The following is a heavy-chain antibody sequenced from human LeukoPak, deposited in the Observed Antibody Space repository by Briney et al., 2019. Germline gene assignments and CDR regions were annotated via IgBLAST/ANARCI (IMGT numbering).Heavy chain of an antibody. CDR3: ARQLGYCSSTSCYSYFDP. Sequence: SETLSLTCTVSGGSISSYYWSWIRLPPGKGLEWIGYIYYTGNTNYNPSLKSRVTISVDTSKNQFSLKLSSVTAADTAVYYCARQLGYCSSTSCYSYFDPWGQGTLVTVSS. V-gene: IGHV4-59*08. CDR1: GGSISSYY. D-gene: IGHD2-2*01. J-gene: IGHJ5*02. CDR2: IYYTGNT.